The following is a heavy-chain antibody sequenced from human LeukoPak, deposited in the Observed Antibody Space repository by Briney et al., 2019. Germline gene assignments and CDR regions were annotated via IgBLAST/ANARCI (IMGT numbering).Heavy chain of an antibody. V-gene: IGHV3-7*03. Sequence: GGSLRLSCAASGFTFSSYWMSWVRQAPGKGLEWVANIKQDGSEKYYVDSVKGRFTISRDNAKNSLYLQMNSLRAEDTAVYYCAGELSSSSRAFDIWGQGTMVTVSS. D-gene: IGHD6-6*01. J-gene: IGHJ3*02. CDR1: GFTFSSYW. CDR3: AGELSSSSRAFDI. CDR2: IKQDGSEK.